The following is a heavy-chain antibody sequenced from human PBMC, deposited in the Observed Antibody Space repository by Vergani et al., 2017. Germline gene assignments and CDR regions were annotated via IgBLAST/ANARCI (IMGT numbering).Heavy chain of an antibody. J-gene: IGHJ4*02. CDR3: ATGRYDYIWGSYRPSFTPSEDPIDY. D-gene: IGHD3-16*02. CDR1: VYTFTSYY. CDR2: INPSGGST. Sequence: QVQLVQSGAEVKKPGASVKVSCKASVYTFTSYYMHWVRQAPGQGLEWMGIINPSGGSTSYAQKFQGRVTMTRDTSTSTVYMELSSLRSEDTAVYYCATGRYDYIWGSYRPSFTPSEDPIDYWGQGTLVTVSS. V-gene: IGHV1-46*01.